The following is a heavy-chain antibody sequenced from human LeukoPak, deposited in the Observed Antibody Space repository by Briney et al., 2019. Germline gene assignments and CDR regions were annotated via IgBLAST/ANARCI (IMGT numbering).Heavy chain of an antibody. CDR1: GGSISSSNW. CDR3: ARVGSWYSGVYFDY. V-gene: IGHV4-4*02. D-gene: IGHD1-26*01. J-gene: IGHJ4*02. CDR2: IYHSGST. Sequence: SSGTLSLTCAVSGGSISSSNWWSWVRQPPGKGLEWIGEIYHSGSTNYNPSLKSRVTISVDKSKNQFSLKLSSVTAAVTAVYYCARVGSWYSGVYFDYWGQGTLVTVSS.